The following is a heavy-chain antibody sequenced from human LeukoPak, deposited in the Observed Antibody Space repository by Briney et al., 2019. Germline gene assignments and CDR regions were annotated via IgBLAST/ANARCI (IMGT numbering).Heavy chain of an antibody. V-gene: IGHV1-3*01. CDR3: ARAGYYASSGSSYTFDI. CDR1: GYSFTNNA. Sequence: ASVKVSCKASGYSFTNNAIQWVRQAPGQRLEWMGWINGGNGYTKYSQKFQDRVTLTRDRSASTAYMELSSLRSEDTAVYYCARAGYYASSGSSYTFDIWGQGTMVTVSS. D-gene: IGHD3-22*01. CDR2: INGGNGYT. J-gene: IGHJ3*02.